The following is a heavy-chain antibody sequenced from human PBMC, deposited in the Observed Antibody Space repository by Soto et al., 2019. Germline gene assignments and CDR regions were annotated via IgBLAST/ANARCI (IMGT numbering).Heavy chain of an antibody. D-gene: IGHD5-12*01. CDR2: IYYSGST. CDR1: GGSISSSSYY. Sequence: SETLSLTCTVSGGSISSSSYYWGWIRQPPGKGLEWIGSIYYSGSTYYNPSLKSRVTISVDTSKNQFSLKLSSVTAADTAVYYCARGGVATIPRGGDNWFDPWGQGTLVTVSS. V-gene: IGHV4-39*01. CDR3: ARGGVATIPRGGDNWFDP. J-gene: IGHJ5*02.